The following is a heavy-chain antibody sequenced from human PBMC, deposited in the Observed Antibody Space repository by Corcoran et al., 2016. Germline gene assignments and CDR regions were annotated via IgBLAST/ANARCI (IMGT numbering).Heavy chain of an antibody. V-gene: IGHV1-69*01. J-gene: IGHJ4*02. D-gene: IGHD2-21*02. CDR3: AGAKGRVTDPGFDD. Sequence: QVQLVQSGAEVKKPGSSVKVSCTASGGTFSSYAISWVRQAPGQGLEWMGGIIPIFGTANYAQKFQGRVTITADESTSTAYMELSSLRAEDTAVYYWAGAKGRVTDPGFDDWGQGTRVTVSS. CDR1: GGTFSSYA. CDR2: IIPIFGTA.